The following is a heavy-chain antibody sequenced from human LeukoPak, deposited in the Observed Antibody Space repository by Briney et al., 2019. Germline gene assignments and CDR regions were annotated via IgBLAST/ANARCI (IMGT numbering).Heavy chain of an antibody. D-gene: IGHD5-12*01. Sequence: GSLRLSCGASGFSFNSYWMNWVRQAPGKGLEWVANTKQDGNEKYYVDSVKGRFTISRDNAKNSLYLQMNSLRAEDTAIYYCARGGYDWGQGTLVTVSS. J-gene: IGHJ4*02. V-gene: IGHV3-7*01. CDR2: TKQDGNEK. CDR1: GFSFNSYW. CDR3: ARGGYD.